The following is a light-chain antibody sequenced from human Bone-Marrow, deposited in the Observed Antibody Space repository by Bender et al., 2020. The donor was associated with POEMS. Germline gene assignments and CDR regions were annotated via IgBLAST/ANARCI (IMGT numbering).Light chain of an antibody. V-gene: IGLV3-10*01. CDR3: YLTETSGNHRV. CDR2: EDS. Sequence: SYVLTQPPSVSVAPGQTARITCSGDALPKKYAYWYQQKSGQAPVLVIYEDSKRPSGIPERFSGSSSGTMATLTISGAQVEDEGDYYCYLTETSGNHRVFGGGTKLTVL. CDR1: ALPKKY. J-gene: IGLJ2*01.